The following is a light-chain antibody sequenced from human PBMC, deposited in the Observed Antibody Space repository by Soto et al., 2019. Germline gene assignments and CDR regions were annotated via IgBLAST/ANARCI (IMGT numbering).Light chain of an antibody. CDR2: GSS. J-gene: IGKJ5*01. V-gene: IGKV3-15*01. Sequence: EIVLTHSPATLSLSPGERATLSCRASQSVSSYLAWYQQKPGQAPRLLIYGSSTRATGIPARFSGSGSGTEFTLTISNLQSEDFALYYCQQYFKRPYTLGQGTRLEIK. CDR1: QSVSSY. CDR3: QQYFKRPYT.